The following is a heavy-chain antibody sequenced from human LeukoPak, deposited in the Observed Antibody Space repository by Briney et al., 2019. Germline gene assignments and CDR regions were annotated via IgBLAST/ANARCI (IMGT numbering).Heavy chain of an antibody. CDR3: ARESYYDSSGYYLDY. D-gene: IGHD3-22*01. CDR1: GYTFTSYG. J-gene: IGHJ4*02. Sequence: ASVKVSCKASGYTFTSYGISWVRQAPGQGLEWMGWISAYNGNTNYAQKLQGRVTMTTDTSTSTAYMELRSLRSDDTAVYYCARESYYDSSGYYLDYWGQGTLVTVSS. V-gene: IGHV1-18*01. CDR2: ISAYNGNT.